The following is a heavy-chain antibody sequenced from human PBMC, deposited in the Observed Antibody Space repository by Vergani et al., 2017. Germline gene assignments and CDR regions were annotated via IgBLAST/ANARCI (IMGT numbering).Heavy chain of an antibody. Sequence: QVKLQESGPGLVKPSETLSLTCTVSGGSISNYYWSWIRQPPGKGLEWIGEINHSGSTNYNPSLKSRVTISVDTSKNQFSLKLSSVTAADTAVYYCARVSGTGIGLDYWGQGTLVTVSS. CDR1: GGSISNYY. CDR3: ARVSGTGIGLDY. D-gene: IGHD1-14*01. CDR2: INHSGST. J-gene: IGHJ4*02. V-gene: IGHV4-34*01.